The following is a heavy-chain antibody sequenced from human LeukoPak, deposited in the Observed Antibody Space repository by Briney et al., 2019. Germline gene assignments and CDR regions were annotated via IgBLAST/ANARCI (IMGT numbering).Heavy chain of an antibody. V-gene: IGHV3-30*02. D-gene: IGHD3-22*01. CDR2: IRYDGSNK. J-gene: IGHJ4*02. CDR1: GFTFSDYY. CDR3: AKVPLTYYYDSSEGDY. Sequence: PGGSLRLSCAASGFTFSDYYMSWIRQAPGKGLEWVAFIRYDGSNKYYADSVKGRFTISRDNSKNTLYLQMNSLRAEDTAVYYCAKVPLTYYYDSSEGDYWGQGTLVTVSS.